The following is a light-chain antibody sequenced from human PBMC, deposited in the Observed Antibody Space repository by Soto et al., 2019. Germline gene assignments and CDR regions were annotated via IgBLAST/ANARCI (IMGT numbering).Light chain of an antibody. CDR1: SSDVGGYNY. CDR3: TSYTSGSTLYV. J-gene: IGLJ1*01. V-gene: IGLV2-14*01. Sequence: QSAPTQPASVSGSPGQSITISCTGTSSDVGGYNYVSWYQQHPGKAPKLMIYEVSNRPSGVSNRFSGSKSGNTASLTISGLQAEDDADYYCTSYTSGSTLYVFGTGTKVTVL. CDR2: EVS.